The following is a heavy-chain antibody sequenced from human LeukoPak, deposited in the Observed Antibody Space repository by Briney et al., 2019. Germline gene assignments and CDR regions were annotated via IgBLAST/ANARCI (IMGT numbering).Heavy chain of an antibody. Sequence: SETLSLTCTVSGGSISHYYWSWIRQPPGKGLEWIGYIYYSGSTNYNPSLKSQVTISVDTSKNQFSLKLSSVTAADTAVYYCARERGALSFDYWGQGTLVTVSS. CDR2: IYYSGST. J-gene: IGHJ4*02. CDR3: ARERGALSFDY. D-gene: IGHD5-12*01. CDR1: GGSISHYY. V-gene: IGHV4-59*01.